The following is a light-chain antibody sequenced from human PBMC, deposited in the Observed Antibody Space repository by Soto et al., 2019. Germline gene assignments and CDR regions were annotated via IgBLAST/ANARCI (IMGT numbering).Light chain of an antibody. V-gene: IGKV3-20*01. CDR2: GAS. CDR3: QHYGNSLWT. J-gene: IGKJ1*01. Sequence: EIVMTQSPATLSVSPGERATLSCRASQSVSSNLAWYQQKPGQAPRLLIYGASSRATGIPDRFSGSGSGTDFTLTISRLEPEDFAVYFCQHYGNSLWTFGQGTKVDIK. CDR1: QSVSSN.